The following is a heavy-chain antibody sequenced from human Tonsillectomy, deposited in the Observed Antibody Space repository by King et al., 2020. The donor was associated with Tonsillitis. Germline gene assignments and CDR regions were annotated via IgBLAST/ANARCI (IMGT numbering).Heavy chain of an antibody. CDR2: IYHSGST. V-gene: IGHV4-38-2*02. D-gene: IGHD3-22*01. CDR3: ARGKDSSGYTDAFDI. Sequence: VQLQESGPGLVKPSETLSLTCTVSGYSISSGYYWGWIRQPPGKGLEWIGSIYHSGSTYYNPSLKSRVTISVDTSKNQFSLKLSSVTAADTAVYSCARGKDSSGYTDAFDIWGQGTMVTVSS. J-gene: IGHJ3*02. CDR1: GYSISSGYY.